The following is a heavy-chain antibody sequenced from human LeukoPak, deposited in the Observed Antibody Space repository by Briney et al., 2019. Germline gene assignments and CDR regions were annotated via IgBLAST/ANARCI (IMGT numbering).Heavy chain of an antibody. V-gene: IGHV3-30*02. J-gene: IGHJ6*03. Sequence: GGTLRLSCAASGFTFSSYGMHWVRQAPGKGLEWVVFLRYDGSNKYYADSVKGRFTIPRDHPKNTLHLQMNRLRAQDVQGYFWTKDGCSNTCCLNYYYYYMDVGGKGTTVTISS. D-gene: IGHD2-2*01. CDR2: LRYDGSNK. CDR3: TKDGCSNTCCLNYYYYYMDV. CDR1: GFTFSSYG.